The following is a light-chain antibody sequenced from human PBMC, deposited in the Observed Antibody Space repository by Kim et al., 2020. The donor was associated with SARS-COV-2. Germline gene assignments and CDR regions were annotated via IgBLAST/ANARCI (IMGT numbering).Light chain of an antibody. CDR2: DAS. V-gene: IGKV3-11*01. CDR1: QSVSSY. J-gene: IGKJ4*01. Sequence: EIVLTQSPATLSLSPGERATLSCRASQSVSSYLAWYQQKPGQAPRLLIYDASNRATGIPARFSGSGSATDFTLTISSPEPEDFAVYYCQQRINWPLTFGGGTKVDIK. CDR3: QQRINWPLT.